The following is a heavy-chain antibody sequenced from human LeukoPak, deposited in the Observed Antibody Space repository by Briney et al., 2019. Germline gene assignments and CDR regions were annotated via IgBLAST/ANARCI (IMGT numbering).Heavy chain of an antibody. Sequence: GGSLRLSCAASGFTFDDYAMHWVRQAPGKGLEWVSGISWNSGSIGYADSVKGRFTISRDNAKNSLYLQMNSLRAEDTALYYCAKAEGDSSALDAFDIWGQGTMVTVSS. D-gene: IGHD3-22*01. CDR2: ISWNSGSI. J-gene: IGHJ3*02. CDR1: GFTFDDYA. CDR3: AKAEGDSSALDAFDI. V-gene: IGHV3-9*01.